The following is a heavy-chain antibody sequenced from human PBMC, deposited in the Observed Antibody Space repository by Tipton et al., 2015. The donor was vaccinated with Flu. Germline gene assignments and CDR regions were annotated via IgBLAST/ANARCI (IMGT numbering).Heavy chain of an antibody. Sequence: SLRLSCAASGFTFSSYSMNWVRQAPGNGLEWVSSISSSSSYIYYADSVKGRFTISRDNAKNSLYLQMNSLRAEDTAVYYCARDLSRGSSGAFDIWGQGTMVTVSS. CDR3: ARDLSRGSSGAFDI. CDR2: ISSSSSYI. V-gene: IGHV3-21*01. J-gene: IGHJ3*02. CDR1: GFTFSSYS. D-gene: IGHD1-26*01.